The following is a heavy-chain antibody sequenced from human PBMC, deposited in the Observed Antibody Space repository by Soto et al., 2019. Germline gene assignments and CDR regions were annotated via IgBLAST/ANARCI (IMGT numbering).Heavy chain of an antibody. CDR1: GYTFTSYA. V-gene: IGHV1-3*05. CDR2: INAGNGNT. D-gene: IGHD2-15*01. CDR3: ARDLGYALPDD. Sequence: QVKLVQSGAEEKKPGASVKVSCKASGYTFTSYAMHWVRQAPGQSLEWMGWINAGNGNTKYSQKFQGRVTITRDTSASTAYMELSSLRSEDTAVYYCARDLGYALPDDLGQGTLVTGSS. J-gene: IGHJ4*02.